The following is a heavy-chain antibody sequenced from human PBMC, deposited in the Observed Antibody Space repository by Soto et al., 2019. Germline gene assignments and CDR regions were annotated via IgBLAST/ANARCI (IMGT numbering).Heavy chain of an antibody. Sequence: SETLSLTCAVYGGSFSGYYWSWIRQPPGKGLEWIGEINHSGSTNYNPSLKSRVTISVDTSKNQFSLKLSSVTAADTAVYYCARGRRAVAQRLNWFDPWGQGTLVTVSS. CDR2: INHSGST. J-gene: IGHJ5*02. V-gene: IGHV4-34*01. D-gene: IGHD6-19*01. CDR1: GGSFSGYY. CDR3: ARGRRAVAQRLNWFDP.